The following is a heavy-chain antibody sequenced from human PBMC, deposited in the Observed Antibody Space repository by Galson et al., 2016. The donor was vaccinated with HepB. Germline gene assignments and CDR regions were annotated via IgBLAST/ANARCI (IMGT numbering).Heavy chain of an antibody. CDR3: ARGVEKDYYGSGSPFFDF. CDR2: IYYSGST. J-gene: IGHJ4*02. Sequence: TLSLTCTVSGVSISSGGYYWSYIRQHPEKGLEWIGYIYYSGSTYYNPSLQPRVTMSVDTSSNQFSLKLRSVTAADTAVYYCARGVEKDYYGSGSPFFDFWGQGTLATVSS. CDR1: GVSISSGGYY. V-gene: IGHV4-31*03. D-gene: IGHD3-10*01.